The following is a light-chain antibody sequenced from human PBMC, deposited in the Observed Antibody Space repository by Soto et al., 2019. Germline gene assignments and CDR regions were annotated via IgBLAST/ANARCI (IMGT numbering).Light chain of an antibody. CDR2: EVS. CDR3: ASYEGHHIVDV. J-gene: IGLJ2*01. V-gene: IGLV2-8*01. Sequence: QSALAQPPSASGSPGQSVTISCAGTSNDVGGYNFVSWYQQPPGTAPKLMIFEVSKRPSVVPDRFSGSKSGTTASLTVCGLQADDEADYYCASYEGHHIVDVFGRGTKLTVL. CDR1: SNDVGGYNF.